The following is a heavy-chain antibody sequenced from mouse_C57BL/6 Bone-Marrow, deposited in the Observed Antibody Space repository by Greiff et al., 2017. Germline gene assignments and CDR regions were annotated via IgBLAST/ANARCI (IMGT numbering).Heavy chain of an antibody. Sequence: EVMLVESGGGLVQPGGSLKLSCAASGFTFSDYGMAWVRQAPRKGPEWVAFISNLAYSIYYADTVTGRFTISREKAKNTLYLEMSSMRSEATAMYYCARLFMITTRRTFAYWGQGTLVTVSA. CDR2: ISNLAYSI. J-gene: IGHJ3*01. V-gene: IGHV5-15*01. D-gene: IGHD2-4*01. CDR1: GFTFSDYG. CDR3: ARLFMITTRRTFAY.